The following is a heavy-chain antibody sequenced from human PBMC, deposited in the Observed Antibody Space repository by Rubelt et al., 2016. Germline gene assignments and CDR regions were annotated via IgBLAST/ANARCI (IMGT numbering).Heavy chain of an antibody. Sequence: EVQVVESGGGLVRPGGSLRLSCAASGFTLSDHHMDWVRQAPGKGLEWVGRSSTKGNSYNTEYAASVKGRFTVSRADSRNSLYLQMSSLKTEDTAVYYCLGWLRGMDVWGQGTTVTVSS. CDR3: LGWLRGMDV. CDR2: SSTKGNSYNT. CDR1: GFTLSDHH. D-gene: IGHD6-19*01. J-gene: IGHJ6*02. V-gene: IGHV3-72*01.